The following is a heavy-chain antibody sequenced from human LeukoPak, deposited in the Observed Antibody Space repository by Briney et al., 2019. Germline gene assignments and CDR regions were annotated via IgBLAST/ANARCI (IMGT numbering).Heavy chain of an antibody. J-gene: IGHJ4*02. V-gene: IGHV3-64*01. D-gene: IGHD6-6*01. CDR2: ISSNGGST. CDR3: ATTKARGFDY. Sequence: GGSLRLSCAAPGFTFSSYAMHWVRQAPGRGLEYVSAISSNGGSTYYANSVKGRFTISRDNSKNTLYLQMGSLRAEDMAVYYCATTKARGFDYWGQGTLVTVSS. CDR1: GFTFSSYA.